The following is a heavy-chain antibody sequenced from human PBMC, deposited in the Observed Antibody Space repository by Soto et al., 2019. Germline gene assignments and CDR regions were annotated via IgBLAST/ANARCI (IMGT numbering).Heavy chain of an antibody. CDR3: AREMVRGVGSDY. D-gene: IGHD3-10*01. CDR1: GYTFTSYG. CDR2: ISTYNGNT. J-gene: IGHJ4*02. Sequence: QVQLVQSGAEVKKPGASVKVSCKASGYTFTSYGISWVRQAPGQGLEWMGWISTYNGNTKYAQKLQGRATMTTDTATSTGSKELRSLRSDDTAVFYCAREMVRGVGSDYWGQGTLVTVSS. V-gene: IGHV1-18*01.